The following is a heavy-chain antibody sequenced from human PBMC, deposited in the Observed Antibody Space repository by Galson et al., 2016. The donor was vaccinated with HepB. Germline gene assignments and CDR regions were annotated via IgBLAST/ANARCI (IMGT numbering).Heavy chain of an antibody. D-gene: IGHD3-16*01. CDR3: ARDLGVHAGNY. CDR2: ISSSGDAV. CDR1: GFTFSSFR. V-gene: IGHV3-48*01. Sequence: SLRLSCAPSGFTFSSFRMHWVRQAPGKGLEWLSYISSSGDAVYYADSVRGRFTISRDNAKNSLFLQMKSLRVEDTAVYYCARDLGVHAGNYWGQGTLVSVSS. J-gene: IGHJ4*02.